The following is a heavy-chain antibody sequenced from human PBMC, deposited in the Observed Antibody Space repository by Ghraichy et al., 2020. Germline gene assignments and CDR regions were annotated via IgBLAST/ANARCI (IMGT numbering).Heavy chain of an antibody. V-gene: IGHV3-23*01. CDR2: IGGDGRTT. Sequence: GGSLRLSCAASGLTFSTYAMSWVRQAPGKGLEWVSGIGGDGRTTFYADSVKGRFTISRDTSKNTLFLQMNSLRAEDTAVYYCAKEGVVAVGAFDYWGQGTLATVSS. J-gene: IGHJ4*02. D-gene: IGHD2-15*01. CDR1: GLTFSTYA. CDR3: AKEGVVAVGAFDY.